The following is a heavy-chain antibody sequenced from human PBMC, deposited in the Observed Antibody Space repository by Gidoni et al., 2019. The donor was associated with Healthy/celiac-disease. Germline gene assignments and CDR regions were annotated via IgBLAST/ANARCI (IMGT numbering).Heavy chain of an antibody. J-gene: IGHJ5*02. Sequence: EVQLVESGGGLVKPGGSLRLSCAASGFTFSSYSMNWVRQAPGKGLAWVSSISSSSSYIYYADSVKGRFTISRDNAKNSLYLQMNSLRAEDTAVYYCASLYSSSYAPPWFDPWGQGTLVTVSS. CDR1: GFTFSSYS. CDR3: ASLYSSSYAPPWFDP. V-gene: IGHV3-21*01. D-gene: IGHD6-6*01. CDR2: ISSSSSYI.